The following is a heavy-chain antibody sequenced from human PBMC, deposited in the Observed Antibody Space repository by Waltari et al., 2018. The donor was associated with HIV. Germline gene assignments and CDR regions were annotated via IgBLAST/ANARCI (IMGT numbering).Heavy chain of an antibody. CDR1: GFSFSDTG. V-gene: IGHV3-73*01. Sequence: VQLLESGGGLVPPGASLTLSCTASGFSFSDTGLHWVRQAPGKSPEWGGRLSSRRHSYAPIYTSSLEGRFNISRHNAENTTFLHLSNLKVEDTAIYFCTVGSPDYWYFHLWGRGTLVTVSS. CDR3: TVGSPDYWYFHL. J-gene: IGHJ2*01. CDR2: LSSRRHSYAP. D-gene: IGHD6-19*01.